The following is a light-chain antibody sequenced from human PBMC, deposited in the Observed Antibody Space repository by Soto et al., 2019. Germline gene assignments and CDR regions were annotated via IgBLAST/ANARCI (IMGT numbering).Light chain of an antibody. J-gene: IGLJ3*02. CDR3: AAWDDILNGPL. V-gene: IGLV1-44*01. CDR2: TNN. Sequence: QSVLTQPPSASGTPGQSVTISCSGSSSNIGSNFVNWYQQLPGTAPKLLIYTNNQRPSGVPDRFSGSKSGTSASLAISGLQSEDEADYHCAAWDDILNGPLFGGGTKLTVL. CDR1: SSNIGSNF.